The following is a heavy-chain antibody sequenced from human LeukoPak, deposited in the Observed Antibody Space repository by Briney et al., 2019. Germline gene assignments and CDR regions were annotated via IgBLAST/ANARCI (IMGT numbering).Heavy chain of an antibody. J-gene: IGHJ3*02. D-gene: IGHD1-26*01. CDR3: ARGPARGSYDINAFDI. CDR1: GYTFTSYD. V-gene: IGHV1-8*03. CDR2: MNPNSGNT. Sequence: GASVKVSCKASGYTFTSYDINWVRQATGQGLEWMGWMNPNSGNTGYAQKFQGRVTITRNTSISTAYMELSSLRSEDTAVYYCARGPARGSYDINAFDIWGQGTMVTVSS.